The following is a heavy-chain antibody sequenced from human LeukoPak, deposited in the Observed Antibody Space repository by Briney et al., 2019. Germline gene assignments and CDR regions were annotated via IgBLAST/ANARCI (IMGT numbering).Heavy chain of an antibody. Sequence: GGSLRLSCAASGFAFSSSVMSWVRQAPGKGLEWVSTVTASGSSTFYADSVKGRFTISRDNSKSTLYLQMNSLRAEDTAVYFCARSSGYYPFEFWGQGTLVTVSS. J-gene: IGHJ4*02. CDR1: GFAFSSSV. V-gene: IGHV3-23*01. D-gene: IGHD3-22*01. CDR2: VTASGSST. CDR3: ARSSGYYPFEF.